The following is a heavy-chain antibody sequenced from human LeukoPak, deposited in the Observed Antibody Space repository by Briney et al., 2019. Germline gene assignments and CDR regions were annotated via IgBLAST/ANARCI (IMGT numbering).Heavy chain of an antibody. CDR3: ARDTYYYDSSGYWADY. CDR2: INHSGST. J-gene: IGHJ4*02. D-gene: IGHD3-22*01. Sequence: SETLSLTCAVYGGSFSGYYWSWIRQPPGKGLEWVGEINHSGSTNYNPSLKSRVTISVDTSKNQFSLKLSSVTAADTAVYYCARDTYYYDSSGYWADYWGQGTLVSVSS. CDR1: GGSFSGYY. V-gene: IGHV4-34*01.